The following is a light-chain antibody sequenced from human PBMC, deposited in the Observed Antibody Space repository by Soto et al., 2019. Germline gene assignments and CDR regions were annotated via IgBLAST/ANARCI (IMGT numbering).Light chain of an antibody. CDR1: QSVSSSY. CDR3: QQYNNWPRT. CDR2: DAS. V-gene: IGKV3-11*01. J-gene: IGKJ1*01. Sequence: EIVLTQSPATLSLSPGERATLSCRASQSVSSSYLAWYQQKPGQATRLLIYDASNRATGIPARFSGSGSGKDFTLTISSLEPEDFAVYYCQQYNNWPRTFGQGTKVDIK.